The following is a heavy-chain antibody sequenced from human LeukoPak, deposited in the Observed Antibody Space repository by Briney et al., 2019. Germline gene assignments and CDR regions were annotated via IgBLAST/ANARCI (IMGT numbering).Heavy chain of an antibody. V-gene: IGHV3-30*18. CDR3: AKELLWFGELSSYYFDY. Sequence: PGGSLRLSCAASGFTFSSYGMHWVRQAPGKGLEWVAVISYDGSNKYYADSVKGRFTISRDNSKNTLYLQMNSLRAEDTAVYYCAKELLWFGELSSYYFDYWGQGTLVTVSS. CDR2: ISYDGSNK. D-gene: IGHD3-10*01. J-gene: IGHJ4*02. CDR1: GFTFSSYG.